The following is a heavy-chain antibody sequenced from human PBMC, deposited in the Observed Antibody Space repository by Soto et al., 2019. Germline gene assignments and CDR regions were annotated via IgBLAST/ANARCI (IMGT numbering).Heavy chain of an antibody. CDR3: AKEHMVRGVISPDY. V-gene: IGHV3-30*18. J-gene: IGHJ4*02. CDR1: GFTFSSYG. D-gene: IGHD3-10*01. CDR2: ISYDGSNK. Sequence: QVQLVESGGGVVQPGRSLRLSCEASGFTFSSYGMHWVRQAPGKGLEWVAVISYDGSNKYYADSVKGRFTISRDNSKNTLYLQMNSLRAEDTAVYYCAKEHMVRGVISPDYWGQGTLVTVSS.